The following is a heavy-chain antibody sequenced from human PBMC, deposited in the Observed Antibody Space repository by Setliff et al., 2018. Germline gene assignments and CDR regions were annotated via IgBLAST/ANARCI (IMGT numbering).Heavy chain of an antibody. CDR3: ARAAPGITIFGVVIPMDV. Sequence: GGSLRLSCAASGFTFSSYAMSWVRQAPGKGLEWVSAISGSGGSTYYADSVKGRFTISRDNAKNSLYLQMNSLRAEDTAVYYCARAAPGITIFGVVIPMDVWGQGTTVTVSS. CDR1: GFTFSSYA. J-gene: IGHJ6*02. V-gene: IGHV3-23*01. D-gene: IGHD3-3*01. CDR2: ISGSGGST.